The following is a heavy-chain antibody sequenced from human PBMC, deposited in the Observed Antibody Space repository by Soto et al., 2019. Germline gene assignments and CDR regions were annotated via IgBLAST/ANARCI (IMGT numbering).Heavy chain of an antibody. CDR2: INPSGGST. V-gene: IGHV1-46*01. Sequence: GASVKVSCKASGYTFTSYYMHWVRQAPGQGLEWMGIINPSGGSTSYAQKFQGRVTMTRDTSTSTVYMELSSLRSEDTAVYYCARDIVVVVAATAVYGMDVWGQGTTVTVSS. D-gene: IGHD2-15*01. CDR1: GYTFTSYY. J-gene: IGHJ6*02. CDR3: ARDIVVVVAATAVYGMDV.